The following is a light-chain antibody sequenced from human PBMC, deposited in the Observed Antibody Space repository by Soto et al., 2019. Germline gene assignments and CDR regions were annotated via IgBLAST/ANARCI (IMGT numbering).Light chain of an antibody. Sequence: IQLTQSPSSLSASVGDRVTITCRASQGISSYLAWYQQKPGKAPKLLIYAASTLQSGVPSRFSGSGSGTDFTLTISSLQPEDSATYYCQQLNSYSYTFGQGTKVDIK. CDR1: QGISSY. J-gene: IGKJ2*01. CDR2: AAS. CDR3: QQLNSYSYT. V-gene: IGKV1-9*01.